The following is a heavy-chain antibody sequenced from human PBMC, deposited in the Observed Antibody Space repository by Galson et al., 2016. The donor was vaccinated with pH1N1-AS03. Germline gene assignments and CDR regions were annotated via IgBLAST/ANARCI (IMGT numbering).Heavy chain of an antibody. D-gene: IGHD6-19*01. CDR1: GYTFTGYY. CDR3: ARDQWNENGKNFDY. CDR2: MSCYTGNT. J-gene: IGHJ4*02. Sequence: SVKVSCKASGYTFTGYYMHWVRQAPGQGLEWMGWMSCYTGNTNYEQKFRGRVTMTRDTSTSTAYLELESLTSDDTAVYYCARDQWNENGKNFDYWGQGTLVTVSS. V-gene: IGHV1-18*04.